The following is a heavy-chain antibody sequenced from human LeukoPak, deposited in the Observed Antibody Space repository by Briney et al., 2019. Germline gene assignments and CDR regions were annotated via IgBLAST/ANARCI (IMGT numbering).Heavy chain of an antibody. CDR2: IYPGDSDT. CDR1: GYSFTSYW. D-gene: IGHD6-13*01. CDR3: ARQGPGQLVPYNWFDP. Sequence: GESLKISCKGSGYSFTSYWIGWVRQMPGKGLEWMGIIYPGDSDTRYSPSFQGQVTISADKSISTAYLQWSSLKASDTAMYYCARQGPGQLVPYNWFDPWGQGTLVTVSS. J-gene: IGHJ5*02. V-gene: IGHV5-51*01.